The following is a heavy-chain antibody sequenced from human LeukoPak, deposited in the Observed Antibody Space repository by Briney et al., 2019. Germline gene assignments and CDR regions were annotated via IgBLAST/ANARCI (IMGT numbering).Heavy chain of an antibody. J-gene: IGHJ3*02. Sequence: PSETLSLTCTVSGGSISSSSYYWGWIRQPPGKGLEWIGSIYYSGSTYYNPSLKSRVTISVDTSKNQFSLKLSSVTAADTAVYYCARATVTTRDAFDIWGQGTMVTVSS. CDR3: ARATVTTRDAFDI. CDR2: IYYSGST. V-gene: IGHV4-39*07. CDR1: GGSISSSSYY. D-gene: IGHD4-17*01.